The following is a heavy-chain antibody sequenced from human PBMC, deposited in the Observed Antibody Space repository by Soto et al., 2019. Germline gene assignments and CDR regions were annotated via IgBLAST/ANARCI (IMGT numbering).Heavy chain of an antibody. CDR3: AKGFYEGTSSPRLKY. Sequence: EVQLLESGGGLVQPGESPRLTCATSGLIFSNYAMSWVRQAPGKGLEWVSAITRRGAVTYYADSMKGRFTISRDNSKNTLYLQVNSVRDEDTAVYYCAKGFYEGTSSPRLKYWGQGTLVTVSS. CDR1: GLIFSNYA. V-gene: IGHV3-23*01. CDR2: ITRRGAVT. D-gene: IGHD3-16*01. J-gene: IGHJ4*02.